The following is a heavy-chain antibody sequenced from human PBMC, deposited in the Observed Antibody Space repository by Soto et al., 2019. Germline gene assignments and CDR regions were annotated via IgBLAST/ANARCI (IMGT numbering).Heavy chain of an antibody. CDR2: TYYRSKWDN. CDR3: ARDFPYYESSDSYFDY. Sequence: SQTLSLTCAISGDLLPGNSAPWNWIRQSPSRGLEWLGRTYYRSKWDNDYAVSVKSRITVTPDTSKNQFSLHLNSVTPEEQAVYYCARDFPYYESSDSYFDYWGQGALVTVSS. CDR1: GDLLPGNSAP. J-gene: IGHJ4*02. D-gene: IGHD3-16*01. V-gene: IGHV6-1*01.